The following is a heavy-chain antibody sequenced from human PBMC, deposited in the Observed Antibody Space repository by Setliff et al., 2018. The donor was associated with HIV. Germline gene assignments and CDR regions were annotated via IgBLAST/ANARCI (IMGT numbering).Heavy chain of an antibody. CDR3: ARVGLYDTNGYYLYYFES. CDR1: GASTGSGRYS. D-gene: IGHD3-22*01. J-gene: IGHJ4*02. Sequence: PSETLSLTCAVSGASTGSGRYSWSWIRQPPGKGLEWIGYMDERGDSYYHPSLKNRLTISVDGSTNQFSLRLRSVTAADTAMYYCARVGLYDTNGYYLYYFESWGRGRLVTVSS. V-gene: IGHV4-30-2*01. CDR2: MDERGDS.